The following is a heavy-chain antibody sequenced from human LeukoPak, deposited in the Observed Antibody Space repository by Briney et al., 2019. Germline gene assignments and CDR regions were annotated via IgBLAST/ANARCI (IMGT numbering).Heavy chain of an antibody. D-gene: IGHD5-18*01. CDR1: GYTFTSYA. Sequence: SVKVSCKASGYTFTSYAISWVRQAPGQGLEWMGGIIPIFGTANYAQKFQGRVTITADESTSTAYMELSSLRSEDTAVYYCARTVDTAMVPHYYYYYMDVWGKGTTVTISS. J-gene: IGHJ6*03. CDR3: ARTVDTAMVPHYYYYYMDV. CDR2: IIPIFGTA. V-gene: IGHV1-69*13.